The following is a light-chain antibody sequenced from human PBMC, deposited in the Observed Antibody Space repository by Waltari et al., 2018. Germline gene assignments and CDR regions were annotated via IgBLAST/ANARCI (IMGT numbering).Light chain of an antibody. Sequence: SYDLTQPPSVSVTPGHTASITCSGDTLGDRYVSWYQQKPGQSPLLVIYQDIKRPSGLPERFSGSNSGNTATLTISGTQAMDEADYYCQTWDSRTVVFGGGTKLTVL. J-gene: IGLJ2*01. CDR2: QDI. CDR3: QTWDSRTVV. V-gene: IGLV3-1*01. CDR1: TLGDRY.